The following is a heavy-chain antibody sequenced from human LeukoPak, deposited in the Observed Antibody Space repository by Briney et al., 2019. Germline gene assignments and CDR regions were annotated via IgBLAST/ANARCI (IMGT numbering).Heavy chain of an antibody. V-gene: IGHV3-33*06. CDR2: IWYDGSNK. D-gene: IGHD3-10*01. J-gene: IGHJ4*02. Sequence: PGRSLRLSCAASGFTFSSYGMHWVRQAPGKGLAWVAVIWYDGSNKYYADSVKGRFTISRDNSKNTLYLQMNSLRAEDTAVYYCAKPGSHYYGSGSYFDYWGQGTLVTVSS. CDR3: AKPGSHYYGSGSYFDY. CDR1: GFTFSSYG.